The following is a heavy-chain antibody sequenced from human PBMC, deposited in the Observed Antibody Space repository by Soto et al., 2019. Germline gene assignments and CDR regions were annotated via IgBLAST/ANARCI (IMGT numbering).Heavy chain of an antibody. CDR2: IYYSGST. D-gene: IGHD3-22*01. CDR1: GGSISSSIYY. CDR3: ARPYYYDSSGYFQMLAWFDP. J-gene: IGHJ5*02. Sequence: PSETLSLTCTVSGGSISSSIYYWGWIRQPPGKGLEWIGSIYYSGSTYYNPSLKSRVTISVDTSKNQFSLKLSSVTAADTAVYYCARPYYYDSSGYFQMLAWFDPWGQGTLVTVSS. V-gene: IGHV4-39*01.